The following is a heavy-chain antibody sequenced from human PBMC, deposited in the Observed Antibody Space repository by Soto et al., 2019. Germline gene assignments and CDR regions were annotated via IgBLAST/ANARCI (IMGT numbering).Heavy chain of an antibody. J-gene: IGHJ4*03. CDR2: IFWNDDE. D-gene: IGHD3-10*01. CDR3: VHPGSSHDPFGY. CDR1: GFSLTTSGVG. V-gene: IGHV2-5*01. Sequence: SGPMLVNPTQTLTLTCTFSGFSLTTSGVGVGWIRQPPGKALEWLALIFWNDDERYSPSLNSRLTITKDTSKNQVVLTMTNMDPVDTATYYRVHPGSSHDPFGYCGRGPMVAAAS.